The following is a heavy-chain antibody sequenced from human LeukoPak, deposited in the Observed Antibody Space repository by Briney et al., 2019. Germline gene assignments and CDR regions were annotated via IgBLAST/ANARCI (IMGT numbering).Heavy chain of an antibody. V-gene: IGHV4-34*01. CDR2: INHIGSA. Sequence: PSETLSLTCAVYGGSFSGYYWSWIRQPPGKGLDWMGEINHIGSANYNPSLKSRVTISVDTSKNQFSLKLSSVTAADTAVYYCARQAVDTAMADQYYFAYWGQGTLVTVSS. CDR3: ARQAVDTAMADQYYFAY. J-gene: IGHJ4*02. D-gene: IGHD5-18*01. CDR1: GGSFSGYY.